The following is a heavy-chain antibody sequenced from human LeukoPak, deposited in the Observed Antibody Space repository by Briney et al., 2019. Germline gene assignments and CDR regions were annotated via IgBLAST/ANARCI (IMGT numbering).Heavy chain of an antibody. CDR2: ISSSSSTI. CDR1: GFTFSSYA. D-gene: IGHD6-13*01. CDR3: ARVYGRRSSWYYLDY. J-gene: IGHJ4*02. Sequence: PGGSLRLSCAASGFTFSSYAMSWVRQAPGKGLEWVSYISSSSSTIYYADSVKGRFTISRDNAKNSLYLQMHRLRAEDTAVYYCARVYGRRSSWYYLDYWGQGTLVTVSS. V-gene: IGHV3-48*01.